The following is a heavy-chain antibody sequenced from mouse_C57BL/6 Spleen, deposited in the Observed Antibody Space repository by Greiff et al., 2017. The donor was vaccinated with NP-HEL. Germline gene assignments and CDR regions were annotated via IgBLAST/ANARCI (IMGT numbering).Heavy chain of an antibody. CDR3: ARRGPPVVVNFDY. V-gene: IGHV1-81*01. CDR2: IYPRSGNT. Sequence: VQVVESGAELARPGASVKLSCKASGYTFTSYGISWVKQRTGQGLEWIGEIYPRSGNTYYNEKFKGKATLTADKSSSTAYMELRSLTSEDSAVYFCARRGPPVVVNFDYWGQGTTLTVSS. D-gene: IGHD1-1*01. CDR1: GYTFTSYG. J-gene: IGHJ2*01.